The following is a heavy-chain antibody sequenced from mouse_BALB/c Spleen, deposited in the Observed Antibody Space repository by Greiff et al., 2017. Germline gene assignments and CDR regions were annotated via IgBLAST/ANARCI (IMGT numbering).Heavy chain of an antibody. J-gene: IGHJ4*01. CDR2: INPSNGGT. D-gene: IGHD2-10*02. V-gene: IGHV1S81*02. CDR3: ARGYVLYAMDY. Sequence: QVQLQQSGAELVKPGASVKLSCTASGYTFTSYYMYWVKQRPGQGLEWIGEINPSNGGTNFNEKFKSKATLTVDKSSSTAYMQLSSLTSEDSAVYSCARGYVLYAMDYWGQGTSVTVSS. CDR1: GYTFTSYY.